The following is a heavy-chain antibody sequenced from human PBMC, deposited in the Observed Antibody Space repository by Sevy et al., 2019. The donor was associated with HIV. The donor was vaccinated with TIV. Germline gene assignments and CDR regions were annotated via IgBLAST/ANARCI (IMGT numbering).Heavy chain of an antibody. CDR2: INPSGGST. CDR3: ARDHRVTNYYDSSGYFCYFDY. Sequence: ASVKVSCKASGYTFTSYYMHWVRQAPGQGLEWMGIINPSGGSTSYAQKFQGRVTMTRDTSTSTVYMELSSLRSEDTAVYYCARDHRVTNYYDSSGYFCYFDYWGQGTLVTVS. V-gene: IGHV1-46*01. D-gene: IGHD3-22*01. CDR1: GYTFTSYY. J-gene: IGHJ4*02.